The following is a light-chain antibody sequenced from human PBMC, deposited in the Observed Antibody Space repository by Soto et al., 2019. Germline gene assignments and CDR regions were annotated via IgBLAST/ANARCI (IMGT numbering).Light chain of an antibody. J-gene: IGKJ4*01. CDR1: QGISTF. V-gene: IGKV1-39*01. Sequence: MQMTEFPSTLTASEGDRVTITCRASQGISTFLNWYQQKPGKAPRLLIYAASRLQSGVPARFSGSGAETDFTLTITSQDFEIYYCQQSDAPVRTFGGGTKVDIK. CDR2: AAS. CDR3: QQSDAPVRT.